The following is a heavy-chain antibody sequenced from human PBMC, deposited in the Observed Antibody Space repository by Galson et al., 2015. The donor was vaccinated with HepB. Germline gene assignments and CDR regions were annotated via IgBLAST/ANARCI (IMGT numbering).Heavy chain of an antibody. CDR1: TFIFSTYS. J-gene: IGHJ5*02. CDR3: AARLGYCTSTSCS. CDR2: ISFDGNSA. V-gene: IGHV3-74*01. Sequence: SLRLSCAASTFIFSTYSMNWVRQAPGKGLVWVSRISFDGNSATYADSVKGRFTISRDNAKNTLYLQMNSLRADDTAVYYCAARLGYCTSTSCSWGQGTLVTVSS. D-gene: IGHD2-2*01.